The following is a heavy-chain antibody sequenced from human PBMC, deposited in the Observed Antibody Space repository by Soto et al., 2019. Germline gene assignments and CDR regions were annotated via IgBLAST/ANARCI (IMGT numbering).Heavy chain of an antibody. CDR2: ITPICGAA. J-gene: IGHJ6*02. CDR1: GGAFRSYT. CDR3: ARDEIAVANRVGMDV. V-gene: IGHV1-69*06. D-gene: IGHD6-19*01. Sequence: QVQLVQSGAEVKKPGSSVKVSCKASGGAFRSYTISWVRQAPGQGLEWMGGITPICGAANYAQKFEGRVTISADKSTTTAYLELSNLTSEDTAVYYCARDEIAVANRVGMDVWGQGTTVSVSS.